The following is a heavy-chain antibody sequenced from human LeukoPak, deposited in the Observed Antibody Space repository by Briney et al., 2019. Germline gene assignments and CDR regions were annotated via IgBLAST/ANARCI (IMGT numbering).Heavy chain of an antibody. CDR1: GFTVSIFK. D-gene: IGHD3-10*01. Sequence: GGSLRLSCAASGFTVSIFKMTWVRQAPGKGLEWVASISPSSTYIYYGDSLKGRVTVSRDNAKSLLFLHMSSLRPDDTAVYYCARDFTGREYFDSWGQGALVSVSS. V-gene: IGHV3-21*06. CDR2: ISPSSTYI. J-gene: IGHJ4*02. CDR3: ARDFTGREYFDS.